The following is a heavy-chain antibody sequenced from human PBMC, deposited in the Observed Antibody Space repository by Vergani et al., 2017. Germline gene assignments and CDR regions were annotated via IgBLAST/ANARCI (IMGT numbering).Heavy chain of an antibody. Sequence: QVQLQESGPGLVKPSETLSLTCTVSGGSVSSVGYYWSWIRQPAGKGLEWIGYIYYSGSTNYNPSLKSRVTISVDTSKNQFSLKLSSVTAADTAVYYCARDGSSYWNNWFDPWGQGTLVTVSS. CDR2: IYYSGST. CDR3: ARDGSSYWNNWFDP. J-gene: IGHJ5*02. D-gene: IGHD6-6*01. V-gene: IGHV4-61*10. CDR1: GGSVSSVGYY.